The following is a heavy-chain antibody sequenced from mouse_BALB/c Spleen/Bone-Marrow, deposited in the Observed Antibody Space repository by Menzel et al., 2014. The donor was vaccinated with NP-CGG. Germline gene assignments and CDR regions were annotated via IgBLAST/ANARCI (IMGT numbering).Heavy chain of an antibody. Sequence: EVQLVESGAELVKPGASVKLSCTASGFNIXDTYTHWVKQRPEQGLEWIGRIDPANGNTKYDPKFQGKATITADTSSNTAYLQLSSLTSEDTAVYYCAFYYYGSSPFAYWGQGTLVTVSA. CDR3: AFYYYGSSPFAY. V-gene: IGHV14-3*02. J-gene: IGHJ3*01. D-gene: IGHD1-1*01. CDR2: IDPANGNT. CDR1: GFNIXDTY.